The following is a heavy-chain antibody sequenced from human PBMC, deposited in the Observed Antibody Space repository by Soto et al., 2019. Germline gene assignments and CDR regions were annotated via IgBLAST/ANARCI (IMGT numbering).Heavy chain of an antibody. CDR1: GYTFSTYS. D-gene: IGHD2-21*01. Sequence: ASVKVSCKASGYTFSTYSMPWVRQAPGHNLEWMGWINGATGQTRSSQRFQDRVTITRDTSASTAYMELSGLRSGDTAVYYCARGKVMDENYYYYGMDIWGQGTTVPVSS. V-gene: IGHV1-3*01. CDR3: ARGKVMDENYYYYGMDI. J-gene: IGHJ6*02. CDR2: INGATGQT.